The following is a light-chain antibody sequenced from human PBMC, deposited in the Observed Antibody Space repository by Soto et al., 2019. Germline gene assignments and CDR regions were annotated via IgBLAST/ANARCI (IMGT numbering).Light chain of an antibody. Sequence: EIVLAQSPGTLSLSPGERATLSCRASQSVTNSFLAWYQQKPGQAPTLLTYGASRRATGIPDRFTGSGSGTDFTLTISRLEPEDFAVYYCQQYVSSPWAFGQGTKVDIK. CDR2: GAS. V-gene: IGKV3-20*01. J-gene: IGKJ1*01. CDR3: QQYVSSPWA. CDR1: QSVTNSF.